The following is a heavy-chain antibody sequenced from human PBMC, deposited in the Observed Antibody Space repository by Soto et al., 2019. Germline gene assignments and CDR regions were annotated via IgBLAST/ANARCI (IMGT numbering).Heavy chain of an antibody. CDR1: GFTFSSYA. V-gene: IGHV3-23*01. Sequence: PGGSLRLSCAASGFTFSSYAMSWVRQAPGKGLEWVSAISGSGGSTYYADSVKGRFTISRDNSKNTLYLQMNSLRAEDTAVYYCAKDPMVVTAIRGFDPWGQGTLVTVSS. CDR3: AKDPMVVTAIRGFDP. J-gene: IGHJ5*02. CDR2: ISGSGGST. D-gene: IGHD2-21*02.